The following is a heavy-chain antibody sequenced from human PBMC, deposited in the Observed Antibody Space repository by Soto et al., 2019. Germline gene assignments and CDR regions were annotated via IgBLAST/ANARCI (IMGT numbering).Heavy chain of an antibody. CDR2: VSANGQGI. CDR3: AKEPGRPPFRYYFGS. J-gene: IGHJ4*02. D-gene: IGHD3-16*01. V-gene: IGHV3-23*01. CDR1: GFTFSSSA. Sequence: PGWSLRLSCAASGFTFSSSAISWVRQAPGKGLEWVSAVSANGQGIYYADSVRGRFTISRDNSKNTVFLHMDSLSAEDTAVYYYAKEPGRPPFRYYFGSWRPGNVVTVSS.